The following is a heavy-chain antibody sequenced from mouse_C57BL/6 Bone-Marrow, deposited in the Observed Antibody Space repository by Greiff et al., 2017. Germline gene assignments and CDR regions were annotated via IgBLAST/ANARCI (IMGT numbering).Heavy chain of an antibody. CDR3: ARRDYDYDTWFAY. CDR2: ISSGGSYT. J-gene: IGHJ3*01. CDR1: GFTFSSYG. Sequence: EVKLMESGGDLVKPGGSLKLSCAASGFTFSSYGMSWVRQTPDKRLEWVATISSGGSYTYYPDSVKGRFTISRDNAKNTLYLQMSSLKSEDTAMYYCARRDYDYDTWFAYWGQGTLVTVSA. V-gene: IGHV5-6*02. D-gene: IGHD2-4*01.